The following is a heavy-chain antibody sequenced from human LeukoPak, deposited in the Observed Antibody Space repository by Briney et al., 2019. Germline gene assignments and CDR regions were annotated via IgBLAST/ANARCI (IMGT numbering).Heavy chain of an antibody. V-gene: IGHV3-53*01. CDR3: ARDSSSFPNYFDY. Sequence: GGSLRLSCAASGFSVSSTYMSWVRQAPGQGLEWVSLIYSSGSTFYADSVQGRFIISRDDSKNTLYLQMNSLRAEDTAMYYCARDSSSFPNYFDYRGQGTLVTVSS. CDR2: IYSSGST. J-gene: IGHJ4*02. CDR1: GFSVSSTY.